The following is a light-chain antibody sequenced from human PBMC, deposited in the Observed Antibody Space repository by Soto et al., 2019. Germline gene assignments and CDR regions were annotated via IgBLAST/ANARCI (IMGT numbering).Light chain of an antibody. Sequence: EIVLTQSPGTLSLSPGERATLSCRASQSVSNNYLAWYQQKPGQAPRLFIYGASYRATGIPDRFSGSGSGTDFTLTISRLEPEDFAVYYWQQYSNSPRTFGQGTKVEI. CDR2: GAS. V-gene: IGKV3-20*01. CDR3: QQYSNSPRT. CDR1: QSVSNNY. J-gene: IGKJ1*01.